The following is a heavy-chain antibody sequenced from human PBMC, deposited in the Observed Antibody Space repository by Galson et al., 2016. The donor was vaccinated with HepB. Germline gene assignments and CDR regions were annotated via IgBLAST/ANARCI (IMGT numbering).Heavy chain of an antibody. V-gene: IGHV3-64*02. CDR1: GFTFSAYS. CDR3: ARVGFGYD. CDR2: ITGDGGST. D-gene: IGHD3-16*01. Sequence: SLRLSCAASGFTFSAYSMHWVRQAPGKGLEYVSAITGDGGSTYYADSVKGRFSISRDNSKNTLYLQMGSLRAEDMAVYYCARVGFGYDWGQGTLVTVSS. J-gene: IGHJ4*02.